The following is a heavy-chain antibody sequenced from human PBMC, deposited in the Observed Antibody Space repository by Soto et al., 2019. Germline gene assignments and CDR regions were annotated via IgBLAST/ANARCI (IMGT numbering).Heavy chain of an antibody. V-gene: IGHV4-61*01. CDR1: GGSVSSGSYY. CDR3: ARDLEGYCSGGSCYSLGDYYYYGMDV. D-gene: IGHD2-15*01. CDR2: IYYSGST. Sequence: QVQLQESGPGLVKPSETLSLTCTVSGGSVSSGSYYWSWIRQPPGKGLEWIGYIYYSGSTNYNPSLKSRVTISVDTSKNQFSLKLSSVTAADTAVYYCARDLEGYCSGGSCYSLGDYYYYGMDVW. J-gene: IGHJ6*01.